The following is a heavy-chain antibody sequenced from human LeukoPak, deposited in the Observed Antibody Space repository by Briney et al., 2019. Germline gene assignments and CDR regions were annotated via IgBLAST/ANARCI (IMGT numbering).Heavy chain of an antibody. D-gene: IGHD2-2*01. CDR1: GYTFTGYY. CDR3: ARDLDYDEVVPAAIYMDV. Sequence: ASVKVSCKASGYTFTGYYMHWVRQAPGQGLEWMGWINPNSGGTNYAQKFQGRVTMTRDTSISTAYMELSRLRSDDTAVYYCARDLDYDEVVPAAIYMDVWGKGTTVTVSS. CDR2: INPNSGGT. J-gene: IGHJ6*03. V-gene: IGHV1-2*02.